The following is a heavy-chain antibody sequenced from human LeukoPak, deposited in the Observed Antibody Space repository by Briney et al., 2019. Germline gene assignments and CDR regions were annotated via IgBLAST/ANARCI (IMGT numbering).Heavy chain of an antibody. V-gene: IGHV4-39*07. D-gene: IGHD6-19*01. Sequence: SETLSLTCTVSGGSISTTNYYWGWIRQSPGKGLEWFGCVYYSGSTYYNPSLKSRVTISVDTSQNQFSLQLNSVTPEDTAVYYCARDGSGGTDYYYYMDVWGKGTTVTVSS. CDR3: ARDGSGGTDYYYYMDV. CDR2: VYYSGST. CDR1: GGSISTTNYY. J-gene: IGHJ6*03.